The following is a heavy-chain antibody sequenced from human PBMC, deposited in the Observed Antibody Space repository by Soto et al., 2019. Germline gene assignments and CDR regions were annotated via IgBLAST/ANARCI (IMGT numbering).Heavy chain of an antibody. J-gene: IGHJ4*02. CDR2: IYYSGST. CDR1: GGSISSSSYY. D-gene: IGHD4-17*01. V-gene: IGHV4-39*01. Sequence: SETLSLTCTVSGGSISSSSYYWGWIRQPPGKGLEWIGSIYYSGSTYYNPSLKGRVTISVDTSKNQFSLKLSSVTAADTAVYYCARRGALSQPTRRCFFDYWGQGTLVTVSS. CDR3: ARRGALSQPTRRCFFDY.